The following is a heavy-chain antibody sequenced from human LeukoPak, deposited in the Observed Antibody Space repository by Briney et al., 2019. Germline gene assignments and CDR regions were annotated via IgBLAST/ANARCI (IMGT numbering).Heavy chain of an antibody. CDR1: GFTFSSYA. J-gene: IGHJ4*02. D-gene: IGHD6-19*01. Sequence: PGGSLRLSCAASGFTFSSYAMSWVRQAPGKGLEWVSAISGSGGSTYYADSVKGRFAISRDNSKNTLYLQMNSLRAEDTAVYYCAKDESAAVANFDYWGQGTLVTVSS. CDR2: ISGSGGST. V-gene: IGHV3-23*01. CDR3: AKDESAAVANFDY.